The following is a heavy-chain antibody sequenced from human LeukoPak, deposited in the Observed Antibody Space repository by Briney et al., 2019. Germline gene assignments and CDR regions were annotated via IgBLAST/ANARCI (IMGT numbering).Heavy chain of an antibody. D-gene: IGHD2-15*01. CDR3: AQDLSYIGLDN. CDR1: GFTFTTFW. Sequence: GGSLRLSCATSGFTFTTFWMHWVRQAPGKGLVWVSRINHDGSSTNYADSVKGRFTVSRDNSENMLYLQMNSLRAEDTAVYYCAQDLSYIGLDNWGQGTLVTVSS. V-gene: IGHV3-74*01. CDR2: INHDGSST. J-gene: IGHJ4*02.